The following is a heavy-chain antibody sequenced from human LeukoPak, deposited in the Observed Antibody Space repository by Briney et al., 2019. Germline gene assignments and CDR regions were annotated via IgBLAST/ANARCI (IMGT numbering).Heavy chain of an antibody. Sequence: GGSLRLSCAASGFNVSNTYMTWVRQAPGKGLEWVSLIYSSGSTYYADSVKGRFTISRDNSKNTLYLQVNSLRAEDTAVYYCARRGDGGRSFDYWGQGTLVTVSS. CDR2: IYSSGST. CDR3: ARRGDGGRSFDY. D-gene: IGHD4-23*01. J-gene: IGHJ4*02. CDR1: GFNVSNTY. V-gene: IGHV3-53*01.